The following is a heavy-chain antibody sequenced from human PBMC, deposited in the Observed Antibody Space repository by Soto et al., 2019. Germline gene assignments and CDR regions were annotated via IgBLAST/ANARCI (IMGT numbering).Heavy chain of an antibody. D-gene: IGHD3-22*01. CDR3: ALLTYYYDSSGYYSSAEYFQH. Sequence: QITLKESGPTLVKPTQTLTLTCTFSGFSLSTSGVGVGWIRQPPGKALEWLALIYWDDDKRYSPSLKSRLTITKDTYXNXVXLXXTNMDPVDTATYYCALLTYYYDSSGYYSSAEYFQHWGQGTLVTVSS. CDR1: GFSLSTSGVG. CDR2: IYWDDDK. J-gene: IGHJ1*01. V-gene: IGHV2-5*02.